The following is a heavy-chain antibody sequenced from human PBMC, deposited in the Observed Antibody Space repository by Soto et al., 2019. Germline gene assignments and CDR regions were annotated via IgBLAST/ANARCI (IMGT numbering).Heavy chain of an antibody. CDR2: IYTSGST. CDR3: ARDSGSYSRGASDI. V-gene: IGHV4-4*07. CDR1: GCSISSYY. J-gene: IGHJ3*02. D-gene: IGHD1-26*01. Sequence: SETLSLTCTVSGCSISSYYWSWIRQPAGKGLEWIGRIYTSGSTNYNPSLKSRVTMSVDTSKNQFSLKLSSVTAADTAVYYCARDSGSYSRGASDIWGQGTMVTVSS.